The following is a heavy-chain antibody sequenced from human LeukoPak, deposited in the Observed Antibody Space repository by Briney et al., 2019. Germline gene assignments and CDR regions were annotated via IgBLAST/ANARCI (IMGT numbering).Heavy chain of an antibody. CDR3: AKDASSAWRGYYLSY. D-gene: IGHD3-3*01. J-gene: IGHJ4*02. Sequence: GGSLRLSCAASGFTFSSYGMHWVRQAPGKGLEWVAVISYDGSNKYYADSVKGRFTISRDNSKNTLYLQMNSLRAEDTAVYYCAKDASSAWRGYYLSYWGQGTLVTVSS. CDR2: ISYDGSNK. V-gene: IGHV3-30*18. CDR1: GFTFSSYG.